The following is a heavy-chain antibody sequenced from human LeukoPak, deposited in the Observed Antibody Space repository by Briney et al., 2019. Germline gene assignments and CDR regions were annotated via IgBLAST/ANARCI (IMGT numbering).Heavy chain of an antibody. CDR1: GFSFGDYA. V-gene: IGHV3-7*05. CDR2: IRQDGSDK. J-gene: IGHJ4*02. CDR3: ASDFLGY. Sequence: PGGSLRLSCATSGFSFGDYAMTWVRQAPGKGLEWVANIRQDGSDKYYVDSVKGRFTISRDNARNSLYLQMNSLRAEDTAVYYCASDFLGYWGQGTLVTVSS. D-gene: IGHD3-3*01.